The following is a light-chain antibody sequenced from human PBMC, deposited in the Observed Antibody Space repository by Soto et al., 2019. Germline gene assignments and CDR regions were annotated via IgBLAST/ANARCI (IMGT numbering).Light chain of an antibody. CDR2: GAS. V-gene: IGKV3-15*01. CDR1: QTVIGN. Sequence: ENVLTQSPGTLSLSPGESATLXXRASQTVIGNLAWYQQKPGQAPRPXIYGASTRATGIPARFSGSGSGTEFTLTISSLQSEDFAVYYCQQYYNWPITFGQGTRLEIK. J-gene: IGKJ5*01. CDR3: QQYYNWPIT.